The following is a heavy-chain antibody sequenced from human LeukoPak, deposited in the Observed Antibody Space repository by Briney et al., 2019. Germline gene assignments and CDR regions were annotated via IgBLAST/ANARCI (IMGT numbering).Heavy chain of an antibody. CDR2: ISSSSSTI. CDR3: ARDNEKYYYDSSGYYED. CDR1: GFTFSSYS. J-gene: IGHJ4*02. V-gene: IGHV3-48*04. D-gene: IGHD3-22*01. Sequence: GGSLRLSCAASGFTFSSYSMNWVRQAPGKGLEWVSYISSSSSTIYYADSVKGRFTISRDNAKNSLYLQMNSLRAEDTAVYYCARDNEKYYYDSSGYYEDWGQGTLVTVSS.